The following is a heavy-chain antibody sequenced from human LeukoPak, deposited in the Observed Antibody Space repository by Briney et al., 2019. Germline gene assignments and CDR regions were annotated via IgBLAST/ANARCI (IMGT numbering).Heavy chain of an antibody. CDR3: ATNRPTVSSGWFRDLDY. V-gene: IGHV1-69*13. CDR1: EGTFSNYV. CDR2: IIPIFGTT. J-gene: IGHJ4*02. D-gene: IGHD6-19*01. Sequence: ASVTVSCKASEGTFSNYVISWVRQAPGQGLEWMGGIIPIFGTTNYAQKFQGRVTITADESTSTAYMELSSLRSEDTALYYCATNRPTVSSGWFRDLDYWGQGTLVTVSS.